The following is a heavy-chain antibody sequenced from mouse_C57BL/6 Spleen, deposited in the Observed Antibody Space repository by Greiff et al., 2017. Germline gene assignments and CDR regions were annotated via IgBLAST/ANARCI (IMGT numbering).Heavy chain of an antibody. Sequence: VQLQQSGAELVKPGASVKLSCKASGYTFTSYWMHWVKQRPGQGLEWIGMIHPNSGSTNYNEKFKSKATLTVDKSSSTAYMQLSSLTSEDSAVYYCARTDTPWYFDVWGTGTTVTVSS. CDR3: ARTDTPWYFDV. CDR2: IHPNSGST. J-gene: IGHJ1*03. CDR1: GYTFTSYW. V-gene: IGHV1-64*01.